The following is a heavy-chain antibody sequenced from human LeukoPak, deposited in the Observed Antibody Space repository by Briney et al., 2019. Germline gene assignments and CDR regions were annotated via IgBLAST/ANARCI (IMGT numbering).Heavy chain of an antibody. CDR3: ARSRDSSGYYFGR. Sequence: GGSLRLSCAASGFTFSSYWMHWVRQAPGKGLVWVSRINSDGSSTSYADSAKGRFTISRDNAKNTLYLQMNSLRAEDTAVYYCARSRDSSGYYFGRWGQGTLVTVSS. CDR2: INSDGSST. J-gene: IGHJ4*02. D-gene: IGHD3-22*01. V-gene: IGHV3-74*01. CDR1: GFTFSSYW.